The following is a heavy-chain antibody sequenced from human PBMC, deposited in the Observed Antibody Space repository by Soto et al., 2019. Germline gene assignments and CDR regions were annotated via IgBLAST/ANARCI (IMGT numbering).Heavy chain of an antibody. Sequence: GGSLRLSCAASGFTFSSYGMHWVRQAPGKGLEWVAVIWYDGSNKYYADSVKGRFTISRDNSKNTLYLQMNSLRAEDTAVYYCARDLGRRHDAFDIWGQGTMVTVSS. CDR1: GFTFSSYG. CDR2: IWYDGSNK. J-gene: IGHJ3*02. CDR3: ARDLGRRHDAFDI. V-gene: IGHV3-33*01.